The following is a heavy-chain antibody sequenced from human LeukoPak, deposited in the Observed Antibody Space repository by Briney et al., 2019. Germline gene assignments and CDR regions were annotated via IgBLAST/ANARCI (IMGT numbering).Heavy chain of an antibody. CDR3: ARVLQQNYDFFPPDYYYYYMDV. D-gene: IGHD3-3*01. V-gene: IGHV3-23*01. Sequence: TGGSLRLSCAASGFTFSSYAMSWVRQAPGKGLEWVSAISGSGGSTYYADSVKGRFTISRDNSKNTLYLQMNSLRAEDTAVYYCARVLQQNYDFFPPDYYYYYMDVWGKGTTVTVSS. J-gene: IGHJ6*03. CDR1: GFTFSSYA. CDR2: ISGSGGST.